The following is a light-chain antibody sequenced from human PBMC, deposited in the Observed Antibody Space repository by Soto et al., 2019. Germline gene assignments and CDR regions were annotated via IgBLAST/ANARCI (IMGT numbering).Light chain of an antibody. CDR2: DTS. CDR3: LLYYSGARV. Sequence: QAVVTQEPSLTVSPGGTVTLTCGSSTGAVTSGHYPYWFQQKPGQAPRTLIYDTSNKHSWTPARFSASLLGGKAALNLSGAHPEDEAEYYCLLYYSGARVFGGGTKVTVL. V-gene: IGLV7-46*01. J-gene: IGLJ3*02. CDR1: TGAVTSGHY.